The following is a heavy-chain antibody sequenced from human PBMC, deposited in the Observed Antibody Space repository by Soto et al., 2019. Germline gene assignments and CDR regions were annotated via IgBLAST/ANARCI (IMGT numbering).Heavy chain of an antibody. J-gene: IGHJ4*02. CDR3: AADSGSYLEFDY. Sequence: SVKVSCKASGFTFTSSAVQWVRQARGQRLEWIGWIVVGSGNTNYAQKFQERVTITRDMSTSTAYMELSSLRSEDTAVYYCAADSGSYLEFDYWGQGTLVTVSS. CDR2: IVVGSGNT. D-gene: IGHD1-26*01. V-gene: IGHV1-58*01. CDR1: GFTFTSSA.